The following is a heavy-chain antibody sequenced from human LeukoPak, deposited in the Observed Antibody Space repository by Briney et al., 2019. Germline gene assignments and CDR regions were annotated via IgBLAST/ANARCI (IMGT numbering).Heavy chain of an antibody. D-gene: IGHD2-2*01. V-gene: IGHV4-59*12. J-gene: IGHJ6*03. CDR2: IYYSGST. CDR3: ARDNVVPGHYYYYMDV. Sequence: SETLSLTCTVSGGSISSYYWSWIRQPPGKGLEWIGYIYYSGSTNYNPSLKSRVTISVDTSKNQFSLKLSSVTAADTAVYYCARDNVVPGHYYYYMDVWGKGTTVTVSS. CDR1: GGSISSYY.